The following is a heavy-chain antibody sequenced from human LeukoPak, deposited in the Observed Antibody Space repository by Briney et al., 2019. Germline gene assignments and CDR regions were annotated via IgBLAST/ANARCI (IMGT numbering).Heavy chain of an antibody. J-gene: IGHJ6*03. CDR2: IYHSGST. V-gene: IGHV4-38-2*01. CDR3: ARSLRDYYYYYYMDV. D-gene: IGHD3-10*01. CDR1: GYSISSGYY. Sequence: PSETLSLTCAVSGYSISSGYYWGWIRQPPGKGLEWIGSIYHSGSTYYNPSLKSRVTISVDTSKHQFSLKLSSVTAADTAVYYCARSLRDYYYYYYMDVWGKGTTVTVSS.